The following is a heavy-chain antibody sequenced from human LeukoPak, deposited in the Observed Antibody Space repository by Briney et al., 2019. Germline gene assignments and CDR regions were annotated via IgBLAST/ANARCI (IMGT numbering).Heavy chain of an antibody. V-gene: IGHV1-18*01. Sequence: ASVKVSCKASGYTFTSYGLSWVRQAPGHGLEWMGWISGYDGDTNFAWKFQGRVTMTTDTSTSTAYMELTSLTSDDTAVYYCARDWYYASGTYRVDVFDIWGQGTMVTVSS. CDR3: ARDWYYASGTYRVDVFDI. J-gene: IGHJ3*02. CDR1: GYTFTSYG. D-gene: IGHD3-10*01. CDR2: ISGYDGDT.